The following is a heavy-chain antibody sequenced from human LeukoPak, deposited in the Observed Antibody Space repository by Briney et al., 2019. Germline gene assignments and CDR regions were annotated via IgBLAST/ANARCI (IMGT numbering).Heavy chain of an antibody. CDR1: GFTFSSYA. CDR2: ISYDGSNK. CDR3: ARGRNAYYYYGMDV. Sequence: PGGSLRLSCAASGFTFSSYAMHWVRQAPGKGLEWVAVISYDGSNKYYADSVKGRFTISRDNSKNTLYLQMNSLRAEDTAVYYWARGRNAYYYYGMDVWGKGTTVTVSS. V-gene: IGHV3-30*04. J-gene: IGHJ6*04.